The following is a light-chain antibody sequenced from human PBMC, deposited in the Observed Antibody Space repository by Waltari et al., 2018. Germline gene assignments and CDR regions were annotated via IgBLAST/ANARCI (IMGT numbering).Light chain of an antibody. Sequence: QSALSQPASVSGSPGQSITISCSGTNTEGGGSNFVSWYQQYPDKAPKVIIYDTDRPSGVSHRFSGSKFGNTASLTISGLQAEDEADYYCCSYTRSSTYVFGTGTKVTVL. CDR2: DT. CDR3: CSYTRSSTYV. J-gene: IGLJ1*01. V-gene: IGLV2-14*03. CDR1: NTEGGGSNF.